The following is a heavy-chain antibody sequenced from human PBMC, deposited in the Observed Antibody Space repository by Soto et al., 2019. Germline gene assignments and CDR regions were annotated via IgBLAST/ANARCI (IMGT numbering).Heavy chain of an antibody. CDR3: ATSYDTGFDP. D-gene: IGHD3-9*01. CDR1: GYPFIKYG. CDR2: IKVDSGYT. V-gene: IGHV1-18*04. Sequence: QLQLVQSAAEAKKPGASVRVSCKAYGYPFIKYGISWIRQAPEQGLEWMGWIKVDSGYTNYAQKFQGRVTMTADTSSETAFMELRSLRLDDTAVYFCATSYDTGFDPWGQGTLVSVSS. J-gene: IGHJ5*02.